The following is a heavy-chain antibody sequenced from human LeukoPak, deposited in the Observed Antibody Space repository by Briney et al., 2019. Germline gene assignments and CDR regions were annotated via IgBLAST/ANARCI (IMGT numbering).Heavy chain of an antibody. J-gene: IGHJ4*02. CDR1: GFTFSSYA. Sequence: GGSLRLSCAASGFTFSSYAMSWVRQAPGKGLEWVSAISGSGGSTCYADSVKGRFTISRDNSKNTLYLQMNSLRAEDTAVYYCAKTTSGWSLVYYFDYWGRGTLVTVSS. D-gene: IGHD6-19*01. CDR3: AKTTSGWSLVYYFDY. CDR2: ISGSGGST. V-gene: IGHV3-23*01.